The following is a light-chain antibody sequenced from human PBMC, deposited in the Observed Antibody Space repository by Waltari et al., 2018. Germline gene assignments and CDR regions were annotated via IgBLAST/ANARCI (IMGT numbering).Light chain of an antibody. V-gene: IGLV3-19*01. CDR2: DKN. CDR1: SLRRYY. Sequence: TQDPAVSVALGQTVSLTCQGDSLRRYYASWYQQRPGQAPILVMYDKNSRPSGVPARFSASSSDNTASLTITGAQAEDEAYYYCHSRDASGVGGAFGGGTKLTVL. J-gene: IGLJ2*01. CDR3: HSRDASGVGGA.